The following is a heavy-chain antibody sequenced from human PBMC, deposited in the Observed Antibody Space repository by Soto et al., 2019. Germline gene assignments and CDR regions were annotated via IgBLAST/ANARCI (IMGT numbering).Heavy chain of an antibody. J-gene: IGHJ4*02. CDR1: GYIFSGYY. Sequence: ASVKVSCKASGYIFSGYYIHWLRQAPGQGLEWMGWINPKTGGTKYTQKFQGRVTMTRDTSSSTAYMELSSLTSDDTAVYYCARDEIQLWFEGPPFDYWGQGPLLPVPS. CDR3: ARDEIQLWFEGPPFDY. D-gene: IGHD5-18*01. V-gene: IGHV1-2*02. CDR2: INPKTGGT.